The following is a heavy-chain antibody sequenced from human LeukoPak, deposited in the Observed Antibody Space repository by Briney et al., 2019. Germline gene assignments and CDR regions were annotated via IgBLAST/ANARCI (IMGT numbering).Heavy chain of an antibody. Sequence: PSETLSLTCTVSGGSISSGGYSWSWIRQHPGKGLEWIGYIYYSGSTYYNPSLKSRVTISVDTSKNQFSLKLSSVTAADTAVYYCARGNWNYPYYFDYWGQGTLVTVSS. J-gene: IGHJ4*02. CDR2: IYYSGST. CDR1: GGSISSGGYS. V-gene: IGHV4-31*03. CDR3: ARGNWNYPYYFDY. D-gene: IGHD1-7*01.